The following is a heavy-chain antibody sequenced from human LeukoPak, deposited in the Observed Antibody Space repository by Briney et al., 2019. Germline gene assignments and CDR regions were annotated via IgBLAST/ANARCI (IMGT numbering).Heavy chain of an antibody. CDR3: ARGTRRVGDYFDS. V-gene: IGHV3-33*01. CDR2: IWYDGSVT. CDR1: GFTFSNYG. D-gene: IGHD2-2*01. Sequence: GRSLRLSCAASGFTFSNYGMHWVRQTPGKGLEWVAVIWYDGSVTYYAYSVKGRFTISRDNSMNTLYLQMNSLRAEDTALYYCARGTRRVGDYFDSWGQGTLVTVSS. J-gene: IGHJ4*02.